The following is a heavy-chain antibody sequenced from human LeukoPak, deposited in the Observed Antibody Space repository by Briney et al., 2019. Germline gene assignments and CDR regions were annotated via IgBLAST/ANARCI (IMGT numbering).Heavy chain of an antibody. J-gene: IGHJ4*02. CDR3: ARGRAFFD. CDR2: INNSGST. V-gene: IGHV4-34*01. CDR1: GGSFSGYY. D-gene: IGHD3-3*02. Sequence: PSETLSLTCAVYGGSFSGYYWNWIRQPPGKGLEWIGEINNSGSTNYNPSLKSRVTISRDASKNQFSLKLSSVTAADTAVYYCARGRAFFDWGQGTLVTVSS.